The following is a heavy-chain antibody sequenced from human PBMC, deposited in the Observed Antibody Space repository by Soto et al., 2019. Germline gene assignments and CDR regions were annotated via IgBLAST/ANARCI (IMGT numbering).Heavy chain of an antibody. CDR2: ISGSGGST. D-gene: IGHD3-9*01. Sequence: EVQLLESGGGLVQPGGSLRLSCAASGFTFSSYAMSWVRQAPGKGLEWVSAISGSGGSTYYAASVKGRFTISRDNSKNTLYLQMNSLRAEDTAVYYCAKWWGGRIRYFGYWGQGTLVTVSS. J-gene: IGHJ4*02. CDR3: AKWWGGRIRYFGY. V-gene: IGHV3-23*01. CDR1: GFTFSSYA.